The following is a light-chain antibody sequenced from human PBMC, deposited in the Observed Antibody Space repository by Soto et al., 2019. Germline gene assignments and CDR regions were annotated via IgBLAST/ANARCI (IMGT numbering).Light chain of an antibody. CDR3: MQETNWPPYT. CDR1: QSLVNGAGNTY. CDR2: KVS. V-gene: IGKV2-30*01. Sequence: DVVLTQSPLSLPVTLGQPASISCRSSQSLVNGAGNTYLNWFHQRPGQSPRRLIYKVSNRDAGVPAGFCGGGSCTDFILKISRVEDDDIGVYYCMQETNWPPYTFGQGTKLEIK. J-gene: IGKJ2*01.